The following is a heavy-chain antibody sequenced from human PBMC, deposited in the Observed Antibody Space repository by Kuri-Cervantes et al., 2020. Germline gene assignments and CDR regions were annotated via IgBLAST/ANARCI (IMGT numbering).Heavy chain of an antibody. CDR3: ARFRSTDGYGDYGTNPYYYYGMDV. CDR2: INHSGST. V-gene: IGHV4-34*01. D-gene: IGHD4-17*01. J-gene: IGHJ6*02. CDR1: GGSFSGYY. Sequence: GSLRLSCAVYGGSFSGYYWSWIRQPPGKGLEWIGEINHSGSTNYNPSLKSRVTISVDTSKNQFSLKLSSVTAADTAVYYCARFRSTDGYGDYGTNPYYYYGMDVWGQGTTVTVSS.